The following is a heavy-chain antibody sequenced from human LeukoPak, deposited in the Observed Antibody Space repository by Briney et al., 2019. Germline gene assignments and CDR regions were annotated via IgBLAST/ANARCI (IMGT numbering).Heavy chain of an antibody. CDR1: GGSLSSYY. Sequence: KSSETLSLTCTVSGGSLSSYYWSWIRQPAGKGVEWIGRIYTSGSTNYNPSLKSRVTMSVDTSKNHFSLKLSSVTAAETAVYYCARDWIGPRSWFDPWGQGTLVTVSS. CDR3: ARDWIGPRSWFDP. V-gene: IGHV4-4*07. J-gene: IGHJ5*02. CDR2: IYTSGST. D-gene: IGHD2-2*03.